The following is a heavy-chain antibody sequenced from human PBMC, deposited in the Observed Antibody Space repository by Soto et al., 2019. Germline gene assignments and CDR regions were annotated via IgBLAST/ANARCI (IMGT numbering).Heavy chain of an antibody. V-gene: IGHV6-1*01. CDR2: TYYRSKWYN. J-gene: IGHJ5*02. D-gene: IGHD3-10*01. CDR3: ARGRLGVGSYYKGGNWFDP. CDR1: GDSVSSNSAA. Sequence: KQSQTLSLTCAISGDSVSSNSAAWNWIRQSPSRGLEWLGRTYYRSKWYNDYAVSVKSRITINPDTSKNQFSLQLNSVTPEDTAVYYCARGRLGVGSYYKGGNWFDPWGQGTLVTVSS.